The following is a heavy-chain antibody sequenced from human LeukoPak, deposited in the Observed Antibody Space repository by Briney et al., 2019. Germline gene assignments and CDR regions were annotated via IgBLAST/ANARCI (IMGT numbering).Heavy chain of an antibody. CDR2: IYSGGST. V-gene: IGHV3-53*01. CDR3: ARDYYYYAMDV. CDR1: GFTFSSYA. J-gene: IGHJ6*02. Sequence: GGSLRLSCAASGFTFSSYAMHWVRQAPGKGLEWVSIIYSGGSTYYADSVKGRFTISRDHSKNTLYLQMNSLRAEDTAVYYCARDYYYYAMDVWGQGTTVTVSS.